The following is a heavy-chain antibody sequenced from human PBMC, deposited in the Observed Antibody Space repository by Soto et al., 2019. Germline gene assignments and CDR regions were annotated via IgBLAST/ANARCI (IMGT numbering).Heavy chain of an antibody. CDR1: GFTFSSYW. J-gene: IGHJ3*02. CDR3: ARVGDSTDAFDI. Sequence: EVQLVESGGGLVQPGGSLRLSCAASGFTFSSYWMHWVRQAPGKGLVWVSRINSDGSSTSYADSVKGRFTISRDNAKNTLYLQMNSLRAEDTAVYYCARVGDSTDAFDIWGQGRMVTVSS. D-gene: IGHD4-17*01. V-gene: IGHV3-74*01. CDR2: INSDGSST.